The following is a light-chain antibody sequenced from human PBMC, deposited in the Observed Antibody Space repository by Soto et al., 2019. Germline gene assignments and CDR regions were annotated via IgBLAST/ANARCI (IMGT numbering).Light chain of an antibody. CDR2: SYD. J-gene: IGLJ1*01. CDR3: AAWDDSMSGQV. Sequence: QSVLTQPPSASGTPGQRVTICCSGTNSNIGSGAVNWYQHLPGTAPKLLIYSYDQRPSGVPDRFSGSKSGTSASLAISGLQSEDEADYYCAAWDDSMSGQVFGTGTKLTVL. CDR1: NSNIGSGA. V-gene: IGLV1-44*01.